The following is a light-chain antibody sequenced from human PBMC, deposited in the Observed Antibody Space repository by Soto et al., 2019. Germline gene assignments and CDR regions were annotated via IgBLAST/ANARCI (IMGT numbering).Light chain of an antibody. CDR2: EGT. V-gene: IGLV2-23*01. Sequence: QSALTQPASVSGSPGQSITISCIRTSSEVGSKNFFSWYQKHPGKAPKLIIYEGTKRPSGVSNRFSGSKSGNAASLTVSGLQAEDEADYFCCSYAGSYTLVFGGGTKITVL. J-gene: IGLJ2*01. CDR1: SSEVGSKNF. CDR3: CSYAGSYTLV.